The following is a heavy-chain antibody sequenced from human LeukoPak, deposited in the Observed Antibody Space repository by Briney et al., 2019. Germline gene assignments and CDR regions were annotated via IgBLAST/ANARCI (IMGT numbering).Heavy chain of an antibody. V-gene: IGHV3-23*01. CDR3: AKDAYGGYSYGLIDY. CDR2: ISASGNNT. Sequence: PGGSLRLSCAASGFTFNKYAMTWVRQAPGKGLVWVAVISASGNNTDYADSVKGRFTISRDNSKNTLYLQMNSLRAEDTAVYYCAKDAYGGYSYGLIDYWGQGTLVTVSS. D-gene: IGHD5-18*01. CDR1: GFTFNKYA. J-gene: IGHJ4*02.